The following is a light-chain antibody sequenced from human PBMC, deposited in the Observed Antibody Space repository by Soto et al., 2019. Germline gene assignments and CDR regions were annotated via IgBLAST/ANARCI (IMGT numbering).Light chain of an antibody. CDR2: DVN. CDR1: SSDVGAYNY. CDR3: CSYAGSKTVI. Sequence: QSALTQPRSVSGSPGQSVTISCTGTSSDVGAYNYVSWYQQYPDKVPKVIIYDVNQRPSGVPDRFSGSKSANTASLTISGLQPEDEADYYCCSYAGSKTVILGGGTKVTVL. V-gene: IGLV2-11*01. J-gene: IGLJ2*01.